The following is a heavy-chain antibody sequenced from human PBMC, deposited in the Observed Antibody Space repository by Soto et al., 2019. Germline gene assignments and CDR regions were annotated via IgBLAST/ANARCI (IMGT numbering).Heavy chain of an antibody. CDR2: IYPGDSDT. CDR3: ARRPRDDAFDI. Sequence: PGESLKISGKGAGYSFTIYWIGWVRQMPGKGLEWMGIIYPGDSDTRYSPSFQGQVTISADKSISTAYLQWSSLKASDTAMYYCARRPRDDAFDIWGQGTMVTVSS. V-gene: IGHV5-51*01. CDR1: GYSFTIYW. D-gene: IGHD6-6*01. J-gene: IGHJ3*02.